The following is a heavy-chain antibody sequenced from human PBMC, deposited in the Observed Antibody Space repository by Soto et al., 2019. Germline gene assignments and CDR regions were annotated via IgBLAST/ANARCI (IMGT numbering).Heavy chain of an antibody. CDR2: TYYRSKWYN. D-gene: IGHD3-16*01. V-gene: IGHV6-1*01. Sequence: PSQTLSLTCAISGDSVSRNSAAWHWIRQSPSRGLEWLGRTYYRSKWYNDYAVSVESRISINPDTSKNQFSLQLNSVTPEDTAVYYCARAPGGIDAFDIWGQGTMVTVSS. CDR1: GDSVSRNSAA. CDR3: ARAPGGIDAFDI. J-gene: IGHJ3*02.